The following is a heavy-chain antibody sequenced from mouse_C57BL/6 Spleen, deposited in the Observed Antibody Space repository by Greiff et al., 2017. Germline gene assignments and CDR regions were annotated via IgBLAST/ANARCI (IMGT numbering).Heavy chain of an antibody. V-gene: IGHV1-26*01. D-gene: IGHD1-1*01. CDR2: INPNNGGT. CDR3: ARNYGSSHDWYFDV. Sequence: EVQLQQSGPELVKPGASVKISCKASGYTFTDYYMNWVKQSHGKSLEWIGDINPNNGGTSYNQKFKGKSTLTVDKSSSTACMQLSSLTSEDSAVYYCARNYGSSHDWYFDVWGTGTTVTVSS. J-gene: IGHJ1*03. CDR1: GYTFTDYY.